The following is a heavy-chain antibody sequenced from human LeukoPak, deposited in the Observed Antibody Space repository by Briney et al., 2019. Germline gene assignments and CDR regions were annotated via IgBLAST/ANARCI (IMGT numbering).Heavy chain of an antibody. Sequence: GGSLRLSCAASGFTFNNAWMRWVRQAPGKGLEWVGRIKRKNDGGTTDYAAPVKGRFTISRDDSKNTVYLEMNSLKTEDTAVYYCAKGGGYSYGQPIDYWGQGTLVTVSS. CDR2: IKRKNDGGTT. J-gene: IGHJ4*02. CDR1: GFTFNNAW. V-gene: IGHV3-15*01. D-gene: IGHD5-18*01. CDR3: AKGGGYSYGQPIDY.